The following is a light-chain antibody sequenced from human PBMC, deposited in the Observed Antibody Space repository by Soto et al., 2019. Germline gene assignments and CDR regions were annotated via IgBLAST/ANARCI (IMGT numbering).Light chain of an antibody. CDR3: QQYGSSPLT. V-gene: IGKV3-20*01. CDR1: QSVRSNY. CDR2: GAS. Sequence: IVLTQSPGTLSLSPGDRATLSCRASQSVRSNYVAWYQQRPGQAPRLLIYGASTRATGIPERFSGSGSGTDFTLTISILEPEDFAVFYCQQYGSSPLTFGQGTKVEIK. J-gene: IGKJ1*01.